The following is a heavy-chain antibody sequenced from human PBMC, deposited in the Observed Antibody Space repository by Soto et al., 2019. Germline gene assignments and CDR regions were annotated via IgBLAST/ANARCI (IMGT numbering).Heavy chain of an antibody. CDR3: GREEIAVANRDY. CDR1: GFTFSTYS. CDR2: ISSSSAYI. V-gene: IGHV3-21*01. J-gene: IGHJ4*02. Sequence: GGSLRLSCEVSGFTFSTYSMNWVRQAPGKGLEWVSSISSSSAYIYYADSVEGRFTISRDNAKNSLYLQMNSLKAEDTAVYYCGREEIAVANRDYWGQGTLVTVSS. D-gene: IGHD6-19*01.